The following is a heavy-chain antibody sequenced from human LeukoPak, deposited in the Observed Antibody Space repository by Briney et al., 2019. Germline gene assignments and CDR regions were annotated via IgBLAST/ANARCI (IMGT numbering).Heavy chain of an antibody. V-gene: IGHV3-23*01. CDR1: GFTFSSYA. CDR2: ISGSGGST. D-gene: IGHD2-8*01. CDR3: AKLGDIVLMVYAFYFDY. Sequence: HPGGSLRLSCAASGFTFSSYAMSWVRQAPGKGLEWVSAISGSGGSTYYADSVKGRFTISRDNSKNTLYLQMNSLRAEDTAVYYCAKLGDIVLMVYAFYFDYWGRGTLVTVSS. J-gene: IGHJ4*02.